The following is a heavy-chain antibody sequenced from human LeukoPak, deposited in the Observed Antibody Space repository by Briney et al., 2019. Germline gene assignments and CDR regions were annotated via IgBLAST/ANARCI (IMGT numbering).Heavy chain of an antibody. CDR2: INPSGGST. CDR1: GYTLTSNY. CDR3: AREQGSTMVRGPVDY. V-gene: IGHV1-46*01. D-gene: IGHD3-10*01. J-gene: IGHJ4*02. Sequence: ASVKVSCKASGYTLTSNYMHWVRQAPGQGLEWMGIINPSGGSTSYAQKFQGRISVTRDTSTNTVYMELSSLRSEDTAVYFCAREQGSTMVRGPVDYWGQGTLVTVSS.